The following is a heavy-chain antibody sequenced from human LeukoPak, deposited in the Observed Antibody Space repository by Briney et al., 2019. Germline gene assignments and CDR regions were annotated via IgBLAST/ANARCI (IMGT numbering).Heavy chain of an antibody. V-gene: IGHV2-5*02. J-gene: IGHJ4*02. D-gene: IGHD3-16*01. CDR2: IYWDGDK. CDR3: AHSSLQYYDYVWGSYGY. CDR1: GFSLSTSGVG. Sequence: SGPTLVNPTQTLTLTCTFSGFSLSTSGVGVGWIRQPPGKALEWLALIYWDGDKRYSPSLKSRLTITKDTSQNQVVLTMTNMDPVDTATYYCAHSSLQYYDYVWGSYGYWGQGTLVTVSS.